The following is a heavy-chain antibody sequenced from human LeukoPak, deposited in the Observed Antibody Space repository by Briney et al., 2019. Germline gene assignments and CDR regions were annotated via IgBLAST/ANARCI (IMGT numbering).Heavy chain of an antibody. CDR3: ARGKESFSYYDFWRGYNAKGGLAFDI. V-gene: IGHV4-59*01. CDR2: IYYSGST. J-gene: IGHJ3*02. CDR1: GGSISSYY. Sequence: SETLSLTCTVSGGSISSYYWSWIRQPPGKGLEWIGYIYYSGSTNYNPSLKSRVTISVDTSKNQFSLKLSSVTAADTAVYYCARGKESFSYYDFWRGYNAKGGLAFDIWGQGTMVTVSS. D-gene: IGHD3-3*01.